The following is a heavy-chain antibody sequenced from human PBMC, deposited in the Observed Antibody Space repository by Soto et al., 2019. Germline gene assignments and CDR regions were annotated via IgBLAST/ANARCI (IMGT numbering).Heavy chain of an antibody. CDR2: IIPILDVA. CDR3: ARVKTDSGIDEGDYYRDV. V-gene: IGHV1-69*02. D-gene: IGHD3-10*01. Sequence: QVQLVQSGAEVKKPGSSVRVSCKASGDIFSNYTISWVRQAPGQGLEWMGRIIPILDVANYPLSFQGRVTITADKSTSTVYMELSSLRSEDTAIYYCARVKTDSGIDEGDYYRDVWGNWTTVTVSS. J-gene: IGHJ6*03. CDR1: GDIFSNYT.